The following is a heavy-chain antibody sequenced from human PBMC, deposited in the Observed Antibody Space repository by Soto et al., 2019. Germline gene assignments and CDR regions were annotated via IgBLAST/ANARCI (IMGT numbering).Heavy chain of an antibody. CDR1: GYTFTSYD. J-gene: IGHJ2*01. Sequence: ASVKVSCKASGYTFTSYDINWVLQATGQGLEWMGWMNPNSGNTGYAQKFQGRVTMTRNTSISTAYMELSSLRSEDTAVYYCARTVAWDYGDYVYWYLDLWGRGTLVTVSS. V-gene: IGHV1-8*01. CDR3: ARTVAWDYGDYVYWYLDL. D-gene: IGHD4-17*01. CDR2: MNPNSGNT.